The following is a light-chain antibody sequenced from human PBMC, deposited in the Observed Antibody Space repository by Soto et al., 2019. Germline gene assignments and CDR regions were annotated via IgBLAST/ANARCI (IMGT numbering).Light chain of an antibody. CDR2: DSN. Sequence: QSVLTQPPSVSAAPGQKVTISCSGSSSNIGNFYVSWYQHLPGTAPKLLIYDSNKRPSGIPDRFSGSKSGNTASLTISGLLPEDGAYYYCSLYTTRSTYVFGSGTKVTVL. CDR3: SLYTTRSTYV. V-gene: IGLV1-51*01. CDR1: SSNIGNFY. J-gene: IGLJ1*01.